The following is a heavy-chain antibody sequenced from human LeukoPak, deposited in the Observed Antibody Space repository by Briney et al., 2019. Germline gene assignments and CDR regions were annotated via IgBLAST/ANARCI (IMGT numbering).Heavy chain of an antibody. CDR3: ARRAYYYDSSGYFNWFDP. D-gene: IGHD3-22*01. Sequence: SETLSLTCTVSGGSISSYYWSWIRQPPGKGLEWIGYTYYSGSTNYNPSLKSRVTISVDTSKNQFSLKLSSVTAADTAVYYCARRAYYYDSSGYFNWFDPWGQGTLVTVSS. V-gene: IGHV4-59*08. CDR2: TYYSGST. CDR1: GGSISSYY. J-gene: IGHJ5*02.